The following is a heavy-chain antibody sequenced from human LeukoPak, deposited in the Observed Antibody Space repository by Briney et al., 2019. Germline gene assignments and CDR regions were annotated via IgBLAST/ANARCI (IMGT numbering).Heavy chain of an antibody. CDR2: IFYSGST. Sequence: SETLSLTCTVSGGSISSSSYYWGWIRQPPGKGLEWIGRIFYSGSTYYNPSLKSRVTISVDTSKNQFSLKLGSVTAADTAVYYCARHVWLQPFDYWGQGTLVTVSS. D-gene: IGHD3-9*01. CDR3: ARHVWLQPFDY. V-gene: IGHV4-39*01. J-gene: IGHJ4*02. CDR1: GGSISSSSYY.